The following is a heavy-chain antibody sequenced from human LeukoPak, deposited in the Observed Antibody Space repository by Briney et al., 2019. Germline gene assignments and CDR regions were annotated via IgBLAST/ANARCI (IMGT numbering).Heavy chain of an antibody. Sequence: ASVKVSCKASGYTFTGYYMHWVRQAPGQGLEWMGRINPNSGGTNYAQNFQGRVTMTRDTSISTAYMELSRLRSDDTAVYYCARGTYYYDSSGYCFFDYWGQGTLVTVSS. CDR3: ARGTYYYDSSGYCFFDY. J-gene: IGHJ4*02. CDR1: GYTFTGYY. V-gene: IGHV1-2*06. CDR2: INPNSGGT. D-gene: IGHD3-22*01.